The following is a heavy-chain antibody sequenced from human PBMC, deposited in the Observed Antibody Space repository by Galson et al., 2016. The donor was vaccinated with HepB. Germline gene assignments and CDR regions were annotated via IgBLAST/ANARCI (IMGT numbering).Heavy chain of an antibody. CDR3: IPTVSFWSGPYGIQV. J-gene: IGHJ6*02. Sequence: SLRLSCAASGFTFSNAWMTWVRQAPGKGLEWVGHIKSKTDGGKTEHAAPVKGRFTISRDDSKNTLHLEMNSLKIEDTAVYYCIPTVSFWSGPYGIQVWGQGTTVTVSS. CDR2: IKSKTDGGKT. CDR1: GFTFSNAW. D-gene: IGHD3-3*01. V-gene: IGHV3-15*01.